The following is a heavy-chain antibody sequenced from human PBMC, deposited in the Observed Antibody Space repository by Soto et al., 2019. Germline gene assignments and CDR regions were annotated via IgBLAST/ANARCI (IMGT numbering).Heavy chain of an antibody. CDR1: GGTFSSYA. CDR3: ARFSVTALADY. J-gene: IGHJ4*02. Sequence: SVKVSCKXSGGTFSSYAISWVRQAPGQGLEWMGGIIPIFGTANYAQKFQGRVTITADESTSTAYMELSSLRSDDTAVYYWARFSVTALADYWGQGTLVTVSS. V-gene: IGHV1-69*13. CDR2: IIPIFGTA. D-gene: IGHD2-21*02.